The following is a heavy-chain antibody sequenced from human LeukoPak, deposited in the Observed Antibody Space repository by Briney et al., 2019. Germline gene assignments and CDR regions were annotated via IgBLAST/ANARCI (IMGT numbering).Heavy chain of an antibody. CDR1: GYIFTKEA. J-gene: IGHJ4*02. Sequence: ASVKVSCKAFGYIFTKEAISWVRQAPGQGLEWMGWISGSNGNTNYAQKFQGRVSMTADTSTSTAYMELRSLRSDDTAVYYCARSGRGTYYYFDLWGQGTLVTVSS. CDR2: ISGSNGNT. D-gene: IGHD1-26*01. CDR3: ARSGRGTYYYFDL. V-gene: IGHV1-18*01.